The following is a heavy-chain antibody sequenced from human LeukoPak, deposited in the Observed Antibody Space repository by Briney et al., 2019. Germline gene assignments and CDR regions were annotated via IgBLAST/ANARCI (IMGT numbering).Heavy chain of an antibody. CDR1: GFTFSAYA. CDR2: ISGNGVTT. CDR3: AKALYGGNTV. D-gene: IGHD4-23*01. V-gene: IGHV3-23*01. Sequence: GGSLTLSCAASGFTFSAYAMGWVRQAPGEGLRWVSSISGNGVTTYYADSVKGRFTVSRDNSKNTLYLQMNSLRAEDTALYYCAKALYGGNTVWGQGTLVTVSS. J-gene: IGHJ4*02.